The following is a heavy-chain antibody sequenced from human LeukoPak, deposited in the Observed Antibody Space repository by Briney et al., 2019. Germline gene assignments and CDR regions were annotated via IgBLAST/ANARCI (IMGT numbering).Heavy chain of an antibody. CDR3: ARNLYPVFLTAAGY. D-gene: IGHD6-13*01. V-gene: IGHV4-39*07. Sequence: PSETLSLTCTLSGASIRSSSYYWGWIRQPPGKGLEWIGSIYYSGSTYHNPSLKSRVTISVDTSKNQFSLKLSSVTAADTAVYYCARNLYPVFLTAAGYWGQGTLVTVSS. CDR2: IYYSGST. CDR1: GASIRSSSYY. J-gene: IGHJ4*02.